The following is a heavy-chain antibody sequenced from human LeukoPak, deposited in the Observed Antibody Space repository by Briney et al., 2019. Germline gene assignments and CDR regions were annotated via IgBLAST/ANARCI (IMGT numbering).Heavy chain of an antibody. V-gene: IGHV1-46*01. CDR2: INPSGGST. J-gene: IGHJ4*02. D-gene: IGHD2-2*02. CDR3: ARESSAVVVPAAIVH. CDR1: GYTFTSYY. Sequence: ASVKVSCKASGYTFTSYYMHWVRQAPGQGLEWMGIINPSGGSTSYAQKFQGRVTMTRDTSTSTVYMELRSLRSDDTAVYYCARESSAVVVPAAIVHWGQGTLVTVSS.